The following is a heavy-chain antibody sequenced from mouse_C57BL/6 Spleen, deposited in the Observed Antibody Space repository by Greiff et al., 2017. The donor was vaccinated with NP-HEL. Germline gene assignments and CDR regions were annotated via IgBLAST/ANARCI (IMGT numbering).Heavy chain of an antibody. CDR2: IYPGSGST. CDR3: ARCGSSYAYYYAMDY. CDR1: GYTFTSYW. Sequence: QVQLQQPGAELVKPGASVKMSCKASGYTFTSYWITWVKQRPGQGLEWIGDIYPGSGSTNYNEKFKSKATLTVDTSSSTAYMQLSSLTSEDSAVYYCARCGSSYAYYYAMDYWGQGTSVTVSS. V-gene: IGHV1-55*01. J-gene: IGHJ4*01. D-gene: IGHD1-1*01.